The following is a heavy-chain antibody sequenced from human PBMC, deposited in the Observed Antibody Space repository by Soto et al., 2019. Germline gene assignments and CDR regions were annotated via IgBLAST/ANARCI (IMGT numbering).Heavy chain of an antibody. CDR1: GFTFSSYG. CDR2: ISYDGSNK. CDR3: AKGRRRHYDFCPFDY. D-gene: IGHD3-3*01. J-gene: IGHJ4*02. V-gene: IGHV3-30*18. Sequence: GGSLRLSCAASGFTFSSYGMHWVRQAPGKGLEWVAVISYDGSNKYYADSVKGRFTISRDNSKNTLYLQMNSLRAEDTAVYYCAKGRRRHYDFCPFDYWGQGTLVTVSS.